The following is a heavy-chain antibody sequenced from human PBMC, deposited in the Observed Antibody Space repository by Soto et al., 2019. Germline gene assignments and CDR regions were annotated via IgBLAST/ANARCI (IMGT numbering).Heavy chain of an antibody. CDR1: GFTFSSYE. CDR2: ISGSGGST. CDR3: AKDRQQWLEYYFDY. V-gene: IGHV3-23*01. Sequence: PGGSLRLSCAASGFTFSSYEMNWVRQAPGKGLEWVSYISGSGGSTYYADSVKGRFTISRDNSKNTLYLQMNSLRAEDTAVYYCAKDRQQWLEYYFDYWGQGTLVTVSS. D-gene: IGHD6-19*01. J-gene: IGHJ4*02.